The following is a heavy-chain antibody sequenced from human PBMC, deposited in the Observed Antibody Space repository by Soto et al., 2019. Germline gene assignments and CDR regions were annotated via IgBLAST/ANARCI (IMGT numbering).Heavy chain of an antibody. V-gene: IGHV1-69*13. CDR2: IIPIFGTA. D-gene: IGHD3-22*01. CDR3: ARDLKRYYDSSGYGYYYYGMDV. J-gene: IGHJ6*02. CDR1: GGTFSSYA. Sequence: SVKVSCKASGGTFSSYAISWLREAPGQGLEWMGGIIPIFGTANYAQKFQGRVTITADESTTTAYMELSSLRSEDTAVYYCARDLKRYYDSSGYGYYYYGMDVWGQGTTVTV.